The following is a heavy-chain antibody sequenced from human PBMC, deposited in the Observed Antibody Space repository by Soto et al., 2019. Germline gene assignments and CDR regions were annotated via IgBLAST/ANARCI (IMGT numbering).Heavy chain of an antibody. J-gene: IGHJ4*02. Sequence: QVQLQQWGAGLVKSSATLSLTCAVYGGSLNDNQWSWIRQPPGKGLEWIGGVFHTGFTNYNPALKSRVTISVDTSKNEFSLKLSSVNAADTAVYFCAKGGRLRSPFGFWGQGTLVSVSS. D-gene: IGHD4-17*01. CDR1: GGSLNDNQ. CDR2: VFHTGFT. V-gene: IGHV4-34*01. CDR3: AKGGRLRSPFGF.